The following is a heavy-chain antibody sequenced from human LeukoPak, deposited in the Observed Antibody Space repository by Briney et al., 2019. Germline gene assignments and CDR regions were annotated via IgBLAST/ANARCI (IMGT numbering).Heavy chain of an antibody. V-gene: IGHV3-21*01. CDR2: ISSSSIYI. J-gene: IGHJ4*02. D-gene: IGHD6-6*01. CDR3: ARGLSGYSSSLGY. CDR1: GFTFSSYN. Sequence: PGGSLRLSCVASGFTFSSYNMNWVRQAPGKGLEWVSSISSSSIYIYYADSVKGRFTISRDNAKSSLSLQMNSLRAEDTAVYYCARGLSGYSSSLGYWGQGTLVTVSS.